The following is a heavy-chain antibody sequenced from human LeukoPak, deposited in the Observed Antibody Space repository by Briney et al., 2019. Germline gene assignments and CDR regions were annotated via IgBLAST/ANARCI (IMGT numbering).Heavy chain of an antibody. CDR1: GFTFGDYA. J-gene: IGHJ6*03. D-gene: IGHD4-17*01. CDR2: IRSKAYGGTT. Sequence: GGSLRLSCTASGFTFGDYAMSWVRQAPGKGLEWVGFIRSKAYGGTTEYAASVKGRFTISRDDSKSIAYLQMNSLKTEDTAVYYCTRGGKTTDYGDYLTQIYYYYYMDVWGKGTTVTISS. V-gene: IGHV3-49*04. CDR3: TRGGKTTDYGDYLTQIYYYYYMDV.